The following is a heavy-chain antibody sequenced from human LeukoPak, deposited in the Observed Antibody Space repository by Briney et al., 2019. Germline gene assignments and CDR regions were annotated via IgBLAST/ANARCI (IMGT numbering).Heavy chain of an antibody. CDR3: VRDAPYSHFDY. Sequence: GGSLRLSCAASGFTLSTYTVNWVRQSPGKGLEWVSTIDKSGDLHYADSVKGRFTISRDSAKNSLYLQMNSLRAEDTAVYYCVRDAPYSHFDYWGQGTLVTVSS. CDR2: IDKSGDL. V-gene: IGHV3-21*01. J-gene: IGHJ4*02. D-gene: IGHD4-11*01. CDR1: GFTLSTYT.